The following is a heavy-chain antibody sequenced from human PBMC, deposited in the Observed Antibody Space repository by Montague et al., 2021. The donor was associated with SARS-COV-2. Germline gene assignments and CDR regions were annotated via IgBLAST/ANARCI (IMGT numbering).Heavy chain of an antibody. J-gene: IGHJ4*02. CDR2: IYHTGNT. CDR1: SASVTSTNW. CDR3: ASTKEGSGYYRPFDY. Sequence: SETLSLTCGVSSASVTSTNWGSWVRQPAGKGLEWIGEIYHTGNTNYSPSLKSRVYISLDKSKNQLSLRLNSVTAADTAVYYCASTKEGSGYYRPFDYWGQGILVTVSS. D-gene: IGHD3-22*01. V-gene: IGHV4-4*02.